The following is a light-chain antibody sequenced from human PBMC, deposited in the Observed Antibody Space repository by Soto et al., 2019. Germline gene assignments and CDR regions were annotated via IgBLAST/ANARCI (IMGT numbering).Light chain of an antibody. CDR2: KAS. CDR1: QSISSW. Sequence: DIQMTQSPSTLSASVGDRVTITCRASQSISSWLAWYQQKPVKAPKILIYKASSSASGVPSRFSGSGSGTDFTLSISCLQPYDFATSYYPQYNSFTTFGQGTKVEIK. J-gene: IGKJ1*01. CDR3: PQYNSFTT. V-gene: IGKV1-5*03.